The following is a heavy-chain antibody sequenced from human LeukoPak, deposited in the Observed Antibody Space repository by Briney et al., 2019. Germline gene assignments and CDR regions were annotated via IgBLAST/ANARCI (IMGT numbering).Heavy chain of an antibody. CDR2: FDPEDGET. CDR3: ATPQGVRHSDWWTLDY. J-gene: IGHJ4*02. Sequence: ASVKVSCKVSGYTLTELSMHWVRQAPGKGLEWMGGFDPEDGETIYAQKFQGRLTMTEDTSTDTAYMELSSLRSKDTAVYYCATPQGVRHSDWWTLDYWGQGTLVTVSS. V-gene: IGHV1-24*01. D-gene: IGHD3-9*01. CDR1: GYTLTELS.